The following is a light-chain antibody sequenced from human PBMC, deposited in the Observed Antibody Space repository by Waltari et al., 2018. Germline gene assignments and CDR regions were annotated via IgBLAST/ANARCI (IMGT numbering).Light chain of an antibody. Sequence: DIVVTQSPDSLAVSLGERATINCKSRQSVLDSSNNKNYLAWYQKKPGQPPKLLIYGASSLKSGVPDRFSGDCTGPDFTFNINCLQAEDVAVHYCQQYYYTPLVIFGQKTKLEI. CDR3: QQYYYTPLVI. CDR2: GAS. J-gene: IGKJ2*01. CDR1: QSVLDSSNNKNY. V-gene: IGKV4-1*01.